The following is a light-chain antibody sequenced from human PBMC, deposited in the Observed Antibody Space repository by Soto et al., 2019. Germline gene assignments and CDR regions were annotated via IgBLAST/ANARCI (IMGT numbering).Light chain of an antibody. Sequence: QAVVTQPPSASETPGQRVTISCSGSSSNIGSNYVYWYQQLPGTAPKLLIYRSNQRPSGVPDRFSGSKSGTSASLAISGLRSEDEADYYCAAWDDSLSGVVFGGGTKVTVL. CDR3: AAWDDSLSGVV. CDR1: SSNIGSNY. V-gene: IGLV1-47*01. CDR2: RSN. J-gene: IGLJ2*01.